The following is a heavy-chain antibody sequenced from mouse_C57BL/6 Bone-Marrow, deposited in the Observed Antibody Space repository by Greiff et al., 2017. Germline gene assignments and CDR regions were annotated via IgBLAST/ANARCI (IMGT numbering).Heavy chain of an antibody. CDR2: IDPENGDT. J-gene: IGHJ3*01. CDR3: TKWLLRRFAY. D-gene: IGHD2-3*01. V-gene: IGHV14-4*01. Sequence: VQLQQSGAELVRPGASVKLSCTASGFNIKDDYMHWVKQRPEQGLEWIGWIDPENGDTEYASKFQGKATITADTSSNTAYLQLSSLTSEDTAVYYGTKWLLRRFAYWGQGTLVTVSA. CDR1: GFNIKDDY.